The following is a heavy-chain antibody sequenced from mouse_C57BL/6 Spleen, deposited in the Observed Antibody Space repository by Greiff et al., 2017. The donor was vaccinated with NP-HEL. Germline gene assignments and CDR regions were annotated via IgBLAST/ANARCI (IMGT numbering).Heavy chain of an antibody. D-gene: IGHD1-1*01. J-gene: IGHJ4*01. CDR2: IDPANGNT. Sequence: EVQLKESVAELVRPGASVKLSCTASGFNIKNTYMHWVKQRPEQGLEWIGRIDPANGNTKYAPKFQGKATITADTSSNTAYLQLSSLTSEDTAIYYCARNYGSSYNAMDYWGQGTSVTVSS. V-gene: IGHV14-3*01. CDR3: ARNYGSSYNAMDY. CDR1: GFNIKNTY.